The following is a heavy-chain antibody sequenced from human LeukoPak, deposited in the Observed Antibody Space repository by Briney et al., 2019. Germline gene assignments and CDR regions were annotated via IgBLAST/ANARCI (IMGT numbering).Heavy chain of an antibody. D-gene: IGHD6-13*01. CDR2: INHSGST. CDR3: ARSSSSSWYGSFAI. CDR1: GGSFSGYY. J-gene: IGHJ3*02. Sequence: KPSETLSLTCAVYGGSFSGYYWSWIRQPPGKGLEWIGEINHSGSTNYNPSLKSRVTISVDTSKNQFSLKLSSVTAADTAVYYCARSSSSSWYGSFAIWGQGTMVTVSS. V-gene: IGHV4-34*01.